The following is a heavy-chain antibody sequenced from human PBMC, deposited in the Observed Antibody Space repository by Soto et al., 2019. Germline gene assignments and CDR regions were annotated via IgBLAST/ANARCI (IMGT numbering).Heavy chain of an antibody. CDR1: GCSISSYF. CDR3: ARGYCYRYSYHCYPMDV. J-gene: IGHJ6*02. V-gene: IGHV4-59*01. CDR2: IYYSGST. D-gene: IGHD2-15*01. Sequence: WETLTLTCTASGCSISSYFWSWIRQPPGKGLEWIGYIYYSGSTNYNPSLKSRVTISVDTSKNHSSLKLISVTAADTAVYYCARGYCYRYSYHCYPMDVCGQGTTVTLSS.